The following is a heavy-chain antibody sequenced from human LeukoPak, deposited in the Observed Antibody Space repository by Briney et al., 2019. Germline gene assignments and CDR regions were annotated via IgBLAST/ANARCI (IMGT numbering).Heavy chain of an antibody. CDR1: GVSFSGYY. CDR2: INHSGST. D-gene: IGHD6-13*01. V-gene: IGHV4-34*01. Sequence: SETLSLTCAVYGVSFSGYYWSWIRQPPGKGLEWIGEINHSGSTNYNPSLKSRVTISVDTSKNQFSLKLSSVTAAGTAVYYCARASAAAAFDYWGQGTLVTVSS. J-gene: IGHJ4*02. CDR3: ARASAAAAFDY.